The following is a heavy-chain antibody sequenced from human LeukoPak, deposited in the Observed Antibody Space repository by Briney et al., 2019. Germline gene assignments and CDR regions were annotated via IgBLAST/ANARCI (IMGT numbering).Heavy chain of an antibody. J-gene: IGHJ5*02. CDR1: DGSISNYH. V-gene: IGHV4-59*01. CDR3: ARMYGSGSYLPWDNWFDP. D-gene: IGHD3-10*01. CDR2: IFYTGTS. Sequence: PSETLSLTCTVSDGSISNYHWSWIRQPPGNGLEWIGYIFYTGTSNYNPSLKSRVTISIDTSKNHFSLKLSSVTAADTAMYYCARMYGSGSYLPWDNWFDPWGQGTLVTVSS.